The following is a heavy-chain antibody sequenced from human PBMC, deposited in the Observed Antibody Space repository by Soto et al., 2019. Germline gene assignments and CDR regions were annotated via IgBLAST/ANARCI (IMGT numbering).Heavy chain of an antibody. D-gene: IGHD1-20*01. CDR1: GGTFSSYP. J-gene: IGHJ5*02. CDR2: IIPILGIA. V-gene: IGHV1-69*04. CDR3: ARDPYNWNDGWFDP. Sequence: QVQLVQSGAEVKKPGSSVKVSCKASGGTFSSYPISWVRQAPGQGLEWMGRIIPILGIANYAQKFQGRVTITADKSTSTAYMELSSLRSEDTAVYYCARDPYNWNDGWFDPWGQGTLVTVSS.